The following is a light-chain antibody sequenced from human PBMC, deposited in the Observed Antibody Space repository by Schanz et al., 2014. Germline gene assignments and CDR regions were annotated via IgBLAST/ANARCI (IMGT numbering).Light chain of an antibody. V-gene: IGKV1-39*01. CDR2: AAS. CDR1: QSISTY. CDR3: QQYNDWPYT. Sequence: DVQLTQSPSTLSASVGDRVTITCRASQSISTYLNWYQQKPGKAPKLLIYAASSLQGGVPSRFSGSGSGTEFTLTISSLQSEDFALYFCQQYNDWPYTFGPGTKVDFQ. J-gene: IGKJ3*01.